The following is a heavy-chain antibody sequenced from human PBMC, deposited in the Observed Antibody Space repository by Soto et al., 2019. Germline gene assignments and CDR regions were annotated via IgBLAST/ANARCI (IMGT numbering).Heavy chain of an antibody. J-gene: IGHJ2*01. D-gene: IGHD3-3*01. CDR2: VYRSGST. CDR1: GGCINSSSNY. Sequence: SETLSLTCTVSGGCINSSSNYWGWIRQHPGKGLEWIGRVYRSGSTCPSPSLQSRLTLCVDTSYGQSSLKLASVAAADTAVYFCASPNANSHGFWTGFHSVDFWGHGILV. CDR3: ASPNANSHGFWTGFHSVDF. V-gene: IGHV4-39*01.